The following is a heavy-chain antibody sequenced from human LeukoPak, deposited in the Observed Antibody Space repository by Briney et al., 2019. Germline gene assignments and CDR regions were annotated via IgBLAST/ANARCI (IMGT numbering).Heavy chain of an antibody. V-gene: IGHV3-7*05. CDR3: ATAMTTVTTPFDY. CDR2: IKQDGSEQ. J-gene: IGHJ4*02. CDR1: GFTFSSYW. D-gene: IGHD4-17*01. Sequence: GGSLRLSCAASGFTFSSYWMTWVRQAPGKGLEWVANIKQDGSEQYYVDSVRGRFTISRDNAKNSLFLQMNSLRAEDTATYYCATAMTTVTTPFDYWGQGTLVTVSS.